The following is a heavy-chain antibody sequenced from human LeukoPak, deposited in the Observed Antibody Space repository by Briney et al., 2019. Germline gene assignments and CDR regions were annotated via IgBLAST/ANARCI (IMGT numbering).Heavy chain of an antibody. Sequence: GGSLRLSRAASGFVFTNYIMNWVRQAPGKGLQWIAYINSFGSTTYYADSVKGRFTISRENGENSLYLQMNSLRADDTAVYYCARDARGGTLFDAVGPYHIDLGGKGTLVTVSS. D-gene: IGHD4-23*01. V-gene: IGHV3-48*01. J-gene: IGHJ4*02. CDR3: ARDARGGTLFDAVGPYHIDL. CDR1: GFVFTNYI. CDR2: INSFGSTT.